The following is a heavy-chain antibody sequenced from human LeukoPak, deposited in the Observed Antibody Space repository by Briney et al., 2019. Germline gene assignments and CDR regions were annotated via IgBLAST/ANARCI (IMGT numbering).Heavy chain of an antibody. V-gene: IGHV4-39*01. CDR1: GGSLSSSSYY. J-gene: IGHJ4*02. CDR3: ATLPYCSSTSCYGGVPYYFDY. CDR2: IYYSGST. Sequence: SETLSLTCTVSGGSLSSSSYYWGWIRQPPGKGLEWIGSIYYSGSTYYNPSLKSRVTISVDTSKNQFSLKLSSVTAAYTAVYYCATLPYCSSTSCYGGVPYYFDYWGQGTLVTVSS. D-gene: IGHD2-2*01.